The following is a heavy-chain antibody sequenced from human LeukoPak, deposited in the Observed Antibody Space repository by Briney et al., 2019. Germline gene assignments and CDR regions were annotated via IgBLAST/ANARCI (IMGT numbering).Heavy chain of an antibody. Sequence: WASVKVSCKASGGTFSSYAISWVRQAPGQGLEWMGGIIPIFGTANYAQKFQGRVTITTDESTSTAYMELSSLRSEDTAVYYCAREVRDYDSSGLPSYSNWFDPWGQGTLVTVSS. CDR1: GGTFSSYA. D-gene: IGHD3-22*01. J-gene: IGHJ5*02. V-gene: IGHV1-69*05. CDR2: IIPIFGTA. CDR3: AREVRDYDSSGLPSYSNWFDP.